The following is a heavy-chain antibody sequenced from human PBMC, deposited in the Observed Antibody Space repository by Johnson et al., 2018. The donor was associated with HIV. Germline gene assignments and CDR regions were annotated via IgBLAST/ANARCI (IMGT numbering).Heavy chain of an antibody. Sequence: QMLLVESGGGLVKPGGSLRLSCAASGFTFSDHYMSWIRQAPGKGLEWVSYISSSGTTVYYADSVKGRFSISRDNAKHSLYLQMNSLRAEDTAVYYCAREVGSWYSSSSGAFDIWGQGTMVTVSS. CDR2: ISSSGTTV. V-gene: IGHV3-11*04. J-gene: IGHJ3*02. CDR1: GFTFSDHY. D-gene: IGHD6-6*01. CDR3: AREVGSWYSSSSGAFDI.